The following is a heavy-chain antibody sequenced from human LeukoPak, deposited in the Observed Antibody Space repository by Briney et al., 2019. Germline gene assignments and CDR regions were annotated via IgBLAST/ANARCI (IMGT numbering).Heavy chain of an antibody. J-gene: IGHJ4*02. Sequence: SETLSLTCAVYGGSFSGYYWSWIRQPPGKGLEWIGEINHSGSTNYNPSLKSRVTISVDTSKNQFSLKLSSVTAADTAVYYCARHSSWYAYFDYWGQGTLVTVSS. V-gene: IGHV4-34*01. CDR2: INHSGST. D-gene: IGHD6-13*01. CDR3: ARHSSWYAYFDY. CDR1: GGSFSGYY.